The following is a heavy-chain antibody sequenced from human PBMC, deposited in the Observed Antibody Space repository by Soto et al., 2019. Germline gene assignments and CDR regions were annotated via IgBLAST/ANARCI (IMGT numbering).Heavy chain of an antibody. Sequence: QVQLVESGGGVVQPGTSLRVSCVGSGFTFRSYVIHWVRQAPGKGLEWVALTSYDGSDKYYGDSVRGRFTISRDNSRNTVDLQMDSLRLEDTALYYCARCGTTGGLDVWGQGTLVSVSS. D-gene: IGHD3-16*01. CDR3: ARCGTTGGLDV. J-gene: IGHJ1*01. CDR1: GFTFRSYV. V-gene: IGHV3-33*05. CDR2: TSYDGSDK.